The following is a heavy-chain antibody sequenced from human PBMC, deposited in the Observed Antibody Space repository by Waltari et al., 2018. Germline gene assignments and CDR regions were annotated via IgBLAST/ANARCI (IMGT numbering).Heavy chain of an antibody. Sequence: EVQLVESGGGLVKPGGSLRLSCAASGFTFSSYSMNWVRQAPGKGLEWVSSISSSSSYIYYADSVKGRFTIARDNAKNSLYLQVNSLRAEDTAVYYCARAPPYSSSSFDYWGQGTLVTVSS. D-gene: IGHD6-6*01. V-gene: IGHV3-21*01. CDR3: ARAPPYSSSSFDY. CDR2: ISSSSSYI. CDR1: GFTFSSYS. J-gene: IGHJ4*02.